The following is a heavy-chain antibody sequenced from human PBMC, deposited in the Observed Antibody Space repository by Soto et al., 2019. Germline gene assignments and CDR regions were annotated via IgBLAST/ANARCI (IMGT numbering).Heavy chain of an antibody. CDR2: ISTNGGST. CDR1: GFTFSSYA. D-gene: IGHD3-22*01. V-gene: IGHV3-64D*06. Sequence: PGGSLRLSCSASGFTFSSYAMHWVRQAPGKGLEYVSSISTNGGSTHYADSVKGRFTISRDNSKNTQFLQMSSLRAYDTAVYYCVKGEYYYDSSGYYPFDYWGQGT. J-gene: IGHJ4*02. CDR3: VKGEYYYDSSGYYPFDY.